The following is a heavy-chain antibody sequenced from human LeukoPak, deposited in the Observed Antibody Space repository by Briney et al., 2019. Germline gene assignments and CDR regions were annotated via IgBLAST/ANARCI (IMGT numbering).Heavy chain of an antibody. CDR1: GFTLTSYA. CDR3: AKDHKVAWDIVLMVYASPYYYYGMDV. V-gene: IGHV3-23*01. CDR2: ISGSGGRT. Sequence: GGSLRLSCAASGFTLTSYAISWVRQAPGKGLGWVSAISGSGGRTNYADSVKGRFTISRDNSKNTLYLQMNSLRAEDTAVYYCAKDHKVAWDIVLMVYASPYYYYGMDVWGQGTTVTVSS. J-gene: IGHJ6*02. D-gene: IGHD2-8*01.